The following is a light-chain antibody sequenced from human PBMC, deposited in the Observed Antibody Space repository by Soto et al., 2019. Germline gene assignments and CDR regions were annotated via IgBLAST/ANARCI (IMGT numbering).Light chain of an antibody. CDR3: QQSYSVPLT. CDR2: AAS. Sequence: DIQLTQSPSSLSASVGDRVTITCRASHNIVNYLNWYQRKPGKAPKLLIYAASSLQTGVPSRFSGSGSGTDFTLTISSLQPEDFATFYCQQSYSVPLTFGGGTKVEIK. J-gene: IGKJ4*01. CDR1: HNIVNY. V-gene: IGKV1-39*01.